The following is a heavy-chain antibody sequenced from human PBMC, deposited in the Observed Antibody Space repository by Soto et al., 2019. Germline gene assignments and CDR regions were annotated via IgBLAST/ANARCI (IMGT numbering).Heavy chain of an antibody. J-gene: IGHJ6*02. CDR3: ARIASSGRGWDV. CDR1: GFTFSRSW. V-gene: IGHV3-7*01. CDR2: IKQDGSEE. D-gene: IGHD3-10*01. Sequence: EVQLVESGGGLVQPGGSLRLSCVDSGFTFSRSWMSWVRQAPVKGLEWVGNIKQDGSEENYVDSVKGRFTISRDNAKNSMYLQMNSLRAEDTAVYYCARIASSGRGWDVWGQGTTVVVSS.